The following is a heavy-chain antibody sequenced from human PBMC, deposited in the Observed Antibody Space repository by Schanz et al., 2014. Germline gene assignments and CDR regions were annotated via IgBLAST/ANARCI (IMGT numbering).Heavy chain of an antibody. CDR3: ARDAADFYDILTEEDY. CDR2: ISAYNGNT. CDR1: EYSFTSYS. J-gene: IGHJ4*02. Sequence: QVQLVQSGAEVKKPGASVKVSCKASEYSFTSYSMHWVRQAPGQGLEWMGWISAYNGNTKYPQKLQGRVTMTTDTATSTAYMELRSLRSDDTAVYYCARDAADFYDILTEEDYWGQGTLVNVSS. D-gene: IGHD3-9*01. V-gene: IGHV1-18*01.